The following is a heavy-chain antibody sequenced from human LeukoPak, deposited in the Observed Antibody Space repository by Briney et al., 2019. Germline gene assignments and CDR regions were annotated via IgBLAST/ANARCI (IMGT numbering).Heavy chain of an antibody. CDR1: GFTFDDYG. D-gene: IGHD5-12*01. CDR2: INWNGGST. Sequence: GGSLRLSCAASGFTFDDYGMGWVRQAPGKGLEWVSGINWNGGSTDYADSVKGRLTISRDNAKNSLYLQMISLRAEDTALYYCARDSVATTAFDIWGQGTMVTVSS. V-gene: IGHV3-20*04. CDR3: ARDSVATTAFDI. J-gene: IGHJ3*02.